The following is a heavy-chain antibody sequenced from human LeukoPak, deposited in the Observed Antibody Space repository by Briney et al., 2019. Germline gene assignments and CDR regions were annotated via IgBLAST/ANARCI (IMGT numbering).Heavy chain of an antibody. D-gene: IGHD6-13*01. CDR3: ARHLGSSWTNFDY. Sequence: SETLSLTCTVSGGSISSSSYYWGWIRQPPGKGLEWIGSIYYSGSTYYNPSLKSRVTISVDTSKNQFSLKLSSVTAADTAVYYCARHLGSSWTNFDYWGQGTLVTVSS. CDR2: IYYSGST. J-gene: IGHJ4*02. V-gene: IGHV4-39*01. CDR1: GGSISSSSYY.